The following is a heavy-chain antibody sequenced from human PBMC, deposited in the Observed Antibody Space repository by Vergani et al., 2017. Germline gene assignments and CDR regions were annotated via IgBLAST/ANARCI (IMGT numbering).Heavy chain of an antibody. CDR2: IIPIFGTA. J-gene: IGHJ4*02. CDR1: GGTFSSYA. CDR3: ARGPVASRHRYFDY. D-gene: IGHD1-14*01. Sequence: QVQLVQSGSELKKPGASVKVSCKASGGTFSSYAISWVRQAPGQGLEWMGGIIPIFGTANYAQKFQGRVTITADESTSTAYMELSSLTSEDTAVYYCARGPVASRHRYFDYWGQGTLVTVSS. V-gene: IGHV1-69*01.